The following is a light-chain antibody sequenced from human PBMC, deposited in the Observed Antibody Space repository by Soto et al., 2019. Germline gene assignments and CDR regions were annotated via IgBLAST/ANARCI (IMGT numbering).Light chain of an antibody. Sequence: QSALTQPASVSGSPGQSITISCTGTSSDVGGYNSVSWYRQDPGKAPKLMIYDVTNRPSGVFNRFSGSKSGNTASLTISGLQAEDEADYYCSSFTSSITYVFGTGTKVTVL. J-gene: IGLJ1*01. CDR3: SSFTSSITYV. CDR2: DVT. CDR1: SSDVGGYNS. V-gene: IGLV2-14*01.